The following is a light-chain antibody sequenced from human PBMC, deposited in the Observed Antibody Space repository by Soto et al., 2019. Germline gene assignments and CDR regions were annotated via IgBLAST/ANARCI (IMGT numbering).Light chain of an antibody. Sequence: EIVLTQSPGTLSLSPGESATLSCRASQSVSSNSLAWYRRNPGQPPSLLIYGTSTRATDIPRSFSGSGSGNDFPLTITRLAPEDFAVYFCQQYGDSPPTFGQGTKVEVK. V-gene: IGKV3-20*01. CDR1: QSVSSNS. CDR3: QQYGDSPPT. J-gene: IGKJ1*01. CDR2: GTS.